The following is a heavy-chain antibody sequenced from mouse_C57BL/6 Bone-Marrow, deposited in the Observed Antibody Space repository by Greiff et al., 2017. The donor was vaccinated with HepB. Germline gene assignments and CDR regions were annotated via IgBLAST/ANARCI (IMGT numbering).Heavy chain of an antibody. V-gene: IGHV5-17*01. D-gene: IGHD2-4*01. Sequence: DVHLVESGGGLVKPGGSLKLSCAASGFTFSDYGMHWVRQAPEKGLEWVAYISSGSSTIYYADTVKGRFTISRDNAKNTLFLQMTSLRSEDTAMYYCARPMITKAMDYWGQGTSVTVSS. CDR1: GFTFSDYG. CDR2: ISSGSSTI. CDR3: ARPMITKAMDY. J-gene: IGHJ4*01.